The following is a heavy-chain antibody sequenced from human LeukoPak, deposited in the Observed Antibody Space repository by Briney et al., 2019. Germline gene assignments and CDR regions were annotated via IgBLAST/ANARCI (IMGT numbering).Heavy chain of an antibody. CDR2: ISAYSGDS. CDR3: ARVVGGRVDS. Sequence: ASVKVSCKASGYPFSTYGFIWVRQGPGQGFEWLGWISAYSGDSKYPQQFRDRVTMTTDTSTTTAHMELRTLKSDDTGMYYCARVVGGRVDSWGQGTLVTVSP. V-gene: IGHV1-18*01. CDR1: GYPFSTYG. J-gene: IGHJ5*02. D-gene: IGHD4-23*01.